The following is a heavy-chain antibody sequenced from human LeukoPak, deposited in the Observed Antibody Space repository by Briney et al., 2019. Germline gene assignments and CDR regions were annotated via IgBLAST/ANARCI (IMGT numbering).Heavy chain of an antibody. CDR1: GFTFDDYD. CDR3: VKPYYYSSGSLK. V-gene: IGHV3-7*01. D-gene: IGHD3-10*01. J-gene: IGHJ4*02. Sequence: GGSLRLSCAASGFTFDDYDISWVRQAPGEGLEWVATINQDGREKYYVDSVKGRFTISRDNAKNSLYLQMSSLGVEDTAVYYCVKPYYYSSGSLKWGQGTLVTVSS. CDR2: INQDGREK.